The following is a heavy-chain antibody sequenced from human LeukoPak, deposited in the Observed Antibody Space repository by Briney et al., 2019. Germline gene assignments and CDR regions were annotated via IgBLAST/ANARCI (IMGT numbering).Heavy chain of an antibody. Sequence: ASVKVSCKASGYTFTGYYMHWVRQAPGQGLEWMGWINPNSGGTNYAQKFQGRVTMTRDTSISTAYMELSRLRSDDTAVYYCARGYCSGGSCHHFDYWGQGTLVTVSS. D-gene: IGHD2-15*01. CDR3: ARGYCSGGSCHHFDY. J-gene: IGHJ4*02. CDR2: INPNSGGT. CDR1: GYTFTGYY. V-gene: IGHV1-2*02.